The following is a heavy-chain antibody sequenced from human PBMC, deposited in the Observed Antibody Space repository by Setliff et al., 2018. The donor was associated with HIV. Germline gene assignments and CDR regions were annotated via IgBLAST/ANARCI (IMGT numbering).Heavy chain of an antibody. V-gene: IGHV3-30*04. J-gene: IGHJ4*02. D-gene: IGHD3-22*01. Sequence: HPGGSLRLSCAASGFTFSTYAMSWVRQAPGKGLEWVAVIYFDGSDRSYADSVKGRFTISRDNSKNTLYLHMNGLGPEDTAVYYCAKDVEFFPVPDSSGYIDYWGQGTLVTVSS. CDR2: IYFDGSDR. CDR1: GFTFSTYA. CDR3: AKDVEFFPVPDSSGYIDY.